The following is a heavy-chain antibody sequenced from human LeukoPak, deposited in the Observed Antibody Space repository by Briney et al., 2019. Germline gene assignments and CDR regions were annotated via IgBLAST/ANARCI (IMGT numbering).Heavy chain of an antibody. D-gene: IGHD6-13*01. J-gene: IGHJ6*03. V-gene: IGHV1-69*05. CDR3: ARGRGIAAAGTTVLYYYYYYMDV. CDR1: GGTFNSSG. Sequence: SVKVSCKASGGTFNSSGISWVRQAPGQGLEWMGGIIPIFGTANYAQKFQGRVTITTDESTSAAYMELSSLRSEDTAVYYCARGRGIAAAGTTVLYYYYYYMDVWGKGTTVTVSS. CDR2: IIPIFGTA.